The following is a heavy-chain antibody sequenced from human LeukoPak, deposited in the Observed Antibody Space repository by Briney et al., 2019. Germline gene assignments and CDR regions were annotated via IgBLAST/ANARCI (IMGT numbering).Heavy chain of an antibody. D-gene: IGHD5-12*01. CDR1: GFTFSSYG. Sequence: GGSLRLSCAASGFTFSSYGMSWVRQAPGKGLEWVSSISSSSSYIYYADSVKGRFTISRDNAKNSLYLQMNSLRAEDTAVYYCAREARDYYYMDVWGKGTTVTVSS. V-gene: IGHV3-21*01. J-gene: IGHJ6*03. CDR3: AREARDYYYMDV. CDR2: ISSSSSYI.